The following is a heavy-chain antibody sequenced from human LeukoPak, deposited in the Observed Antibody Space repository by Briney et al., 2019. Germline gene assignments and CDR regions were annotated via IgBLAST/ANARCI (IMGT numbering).Heavy chain of an antibody. Sequence: SETLSLTCTVSGGSISSGGYYWSCIRQHPGKGLEWIGYIYYSGSTYYNPPLKSRVTISVDTSKNQFSLKLSSVTAADTAVYYCARGRVGATNYWGQGTLVTVSS. J-gene: IGHJ4*02. CDR3: ARGRVGATNY. CDR2: IYYSGST. V-gene: IGHV4-31*03. D-gene: IGHD1-26*01. CDR1: GGSISSGGYY.